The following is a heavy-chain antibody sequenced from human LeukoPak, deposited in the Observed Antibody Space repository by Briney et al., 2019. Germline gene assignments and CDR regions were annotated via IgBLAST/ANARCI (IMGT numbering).Heavy chain of an antibody. Sequence: PGGSLRLSCAASGFTFSSYWMSWVRQAPGKGLEWVSYISSSGTDTHYADSVTGRFTISRDNAKNSLYLQMNSLRAEDAAVYYCVRLYWGPDYWGQGTLVTVSS. CDR1: GFTFSSYW. J-gene: IGHJ4*02. CDR2: ISSSGTDT. D-gene: IGHD2-8*02. CDR3: VRLYWGPDY. V-gene: IGHV3-21*05.